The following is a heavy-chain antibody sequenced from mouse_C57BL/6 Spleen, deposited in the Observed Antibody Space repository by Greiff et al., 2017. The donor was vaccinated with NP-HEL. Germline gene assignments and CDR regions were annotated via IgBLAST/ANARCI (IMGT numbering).Heavy chain of an antibody. J-gene: IGHJ4*01. V-gene: IGHV1-62-2*01. CDR3: ARHGHYGSSYDYAMDY. Sequence: VQLQQSGAELVKPGASVKLSCKASGYTFTEYTIHWVKQRSGQGLEWIGWFSPGRGSIKYNEKFKDKATLTADKSSSTVYMELSRLTSEDSAVYFCARHGHYGSSYDYAMDYWGQGTSVTVSS. D-gene: IGHD1-1*01. CDR2: FSPGRGSI. CDR1: GYTFTEYT.